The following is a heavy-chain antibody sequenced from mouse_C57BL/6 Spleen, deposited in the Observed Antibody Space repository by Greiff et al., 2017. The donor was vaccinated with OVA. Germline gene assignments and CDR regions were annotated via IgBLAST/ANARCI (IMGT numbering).Heavy chain of an antibody. V-gene: IGHV14-1*01. J-gene: IGHJ3*01. CDR3: TMFYYGSSYRFAY. CDR2: IDPEDGDT. CDR1: GFNIKDYY. D-gene: IGHD1-1*01. Sequence: VQLQQSGAELVRPGASVKLSCTASGFNIKDYYMHWVKQRPEQGLEWIGRIDPEDGDTEYAPKFQGKATMTADTSSNTAYLQLSSLTSEDTAVYYCTMFYYGSSYRFAYWGQGTLVTVSA.